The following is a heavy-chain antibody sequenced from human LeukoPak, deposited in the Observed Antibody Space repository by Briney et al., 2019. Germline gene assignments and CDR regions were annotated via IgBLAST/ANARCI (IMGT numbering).Heavy chain of an antibody. CDR3: ARVYSSGWEVSDY. CDR1: GFTFSSYG. D-gene: IGHD6-19*01. V-gene: IGHV3-72*01. CDR2: IRKEDDSYIT. Sequence: GGSLRLSCAASGFTFSSYGMNWVRQAPGKGLEWVGRIRKEDDSYITQYAASVKDRFIISRDDSKSSLYLQMNSLKTEDTAVYFCARVYSSGWEVSDYWGQGTLVAVSS. J-gene: IGHJ4*02.